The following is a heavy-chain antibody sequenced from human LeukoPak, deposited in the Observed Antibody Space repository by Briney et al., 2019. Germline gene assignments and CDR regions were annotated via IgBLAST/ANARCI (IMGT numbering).Heavy chain of an antibody. CDR2: IIPILGIA. V-gene: IGHV1-69*10. CDR1: GGTFISYT. Sequence: SVKVSCKASGGTFISYTISWVRQAPGQGLEWMGRIIPILGIANYAQKFQGRVTITADKSTSTAYMELSSLRSEDTAVYYCARDREYCSSTSCSHGMDVWGQGTTVTVSS. D-gene: IGHD2-2*01. J-gene: IGHJ6*02. CDR3: ARDREYCSSTSCSHGMDV.